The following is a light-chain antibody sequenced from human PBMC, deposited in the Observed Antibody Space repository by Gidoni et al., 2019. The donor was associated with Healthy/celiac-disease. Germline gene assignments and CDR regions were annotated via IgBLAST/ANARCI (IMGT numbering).Light chain of an antibody. V-gene: IGLV2-14*01. J-gene: IGLJ2*01. CDR1: SSDVGGYNY. CDR3: SSYTSSSTVV. CDR2: EVS. Sequence: QPASVSGSPGQSITISCTGTSSDVGGYNYVSWYQQHPGKAPKLMIYEVSNRPSGVSNRFSGSKSGNTASLTISGLQAEDEADYYCSSYTSSSTVVFGGGTKLTVL.